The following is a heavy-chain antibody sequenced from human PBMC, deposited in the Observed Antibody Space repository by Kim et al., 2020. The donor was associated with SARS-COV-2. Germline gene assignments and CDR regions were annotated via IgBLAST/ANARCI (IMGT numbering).Heavy chain of an antibody. CDR3: ARDDYYGSGSYYSPPSYWFDP. Sequence: FTISRDNSKNTLYLQMNSLRAEDTAVYYCARDDYYGSGSYYSPPSYWFDPWGQGTLVTVSS. V-gene: IGHV3-30*01. J-gene: IGHJ5*02. D-gene: IGHD3-10*01.